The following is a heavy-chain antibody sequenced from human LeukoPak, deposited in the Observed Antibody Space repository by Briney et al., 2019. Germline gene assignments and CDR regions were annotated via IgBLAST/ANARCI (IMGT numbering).Heavy chain of an antibody. CDR2: ISAYNGNT. J-gene: IGHJ6*04. D-gene: IGHD3-9*01. V-gene: IGHV1-18*04. CDR3: ARDRGVRYFDWLSPAYGMDV. Sequence: ASVKVSCKASGYTFTSYGISWVRQAPGQGLEWMGWISAYNGNTNYAQKLQGRVTMTTDTSTSTAYMELRSRRSDDTAVYYCARDRGVRYFDWLSPAYGMDVWGKGTTVTVSS. CDR1: GYTFTSYG.